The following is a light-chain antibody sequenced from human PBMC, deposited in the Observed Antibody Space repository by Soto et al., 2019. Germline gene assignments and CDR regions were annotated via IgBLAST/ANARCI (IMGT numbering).Light chain of an antibody. V-gene: IGLV2-14*01. CDR1: TSDVGRYNY. J-gene: IGLJ3*02. Sequence: QSALTQPASVSGSPGQSITISCTGTTSDVGRYNYVSWHQQHPGKAPKLLIFDVSNRPSGVSVRFSGSKSGNTASLTISGLQAEDEADYYCNSYTTGTTWVFGGGTKVTVL. CDR3: NSYTTGTTWV. CDR2: DVS.